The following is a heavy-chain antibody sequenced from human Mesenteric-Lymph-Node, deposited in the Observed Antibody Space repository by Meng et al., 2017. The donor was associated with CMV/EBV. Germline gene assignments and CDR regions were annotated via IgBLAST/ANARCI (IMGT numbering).Heavy chain of an antibody. J-gene: IGHJ3*02. CDR2: INHSGST. CDR3: ARDLHAFDI. Sequence: SETLSLTCAVYGGSFSGYYWSWIRQPPGKGLEWIGEINHSGSTNYNPSLKSRVTISVDKSKNQFSLKLSSVTAADTAVYYCARDLHAFDIWGQGTMVTVSS. CDR1: GGSFSGYY. V-gene: IGHV4-34*01.